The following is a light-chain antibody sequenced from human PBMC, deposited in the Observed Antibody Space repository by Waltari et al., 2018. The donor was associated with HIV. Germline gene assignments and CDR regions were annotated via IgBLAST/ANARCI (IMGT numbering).Light chain of an antibody. Sequence: EIVMTQSPATLSVSPGERATLSCRASQSVSSNLAWHQQKPGQAPRLLIYGASTRATGIPARFSCSGSGTEFTLTISSLQSEDFAVYYCQQYNNWPRTFGQGTKLEIK. J-gene: IGKJ2*01. CDR2: GAS. CDR3: QQYNNWPRT. CDR1: QSVSSN. V-gene: IGKV3-15*01.